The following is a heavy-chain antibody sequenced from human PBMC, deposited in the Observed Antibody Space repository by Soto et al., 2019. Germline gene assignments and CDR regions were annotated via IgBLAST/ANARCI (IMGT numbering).Heavy chain of an antibody. J-gene: IGHJ4*02. Sequence: DTLSLTFTISGGSISSYYWSRIRQPPGEGVEWIGYIYYSGSTNYNPSLKSRVTISVDTSKNQFSLKLSSVTAADTAVYYCARVRGNYYDSSGYYSGEYHFDYWGQGTLVTVS. D-gene: IGHD3-22*01. V-gene: IGHV4-59*01. CDR1: GGSISSYY. CDR2: IYYSGST. CDR3: ARVRGNYYDSSGYYSGEYHFDY.